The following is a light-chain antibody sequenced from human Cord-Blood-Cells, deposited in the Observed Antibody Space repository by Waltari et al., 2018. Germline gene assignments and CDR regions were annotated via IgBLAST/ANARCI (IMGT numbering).Light chain of an antibody. CDR1: RSDVGGYNY. CDR3: SSYTSSSTL. Sequence: QSALTQPASVSGSPGQSITISCTVTRSDVGGYNYVSWYQHPPGKAPKLMIYDVSNRPSGVSKRFSGSKSGNTASLTISGLQAEDEADYYCSSYTSSSTLFGGGTKLTVL. CDR2: DVS. J-gene: IGLJ3*02. V-gene: IGLV2-14*03.